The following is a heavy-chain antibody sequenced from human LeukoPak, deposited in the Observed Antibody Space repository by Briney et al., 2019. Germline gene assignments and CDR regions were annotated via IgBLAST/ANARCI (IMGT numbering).Heavy chain of an antibody. CDR1: GSPFATVA. J-gene: IGHJ4*02. Sequence: PGGPLSPPCEPPGSPFATVALTGFRRPPGRGLQWVSSISKSGATTYYADSVKGRFTISRDNSKNTLYLQMNSLRAEDTAVYYCAKGWTTFDYWGQGTLVTVSS. V-gene: IGHV3-23*01. D-gene: IGHD1-1*01. CDR2: ISKSGATT. CDR3: AKGWTTFDY.